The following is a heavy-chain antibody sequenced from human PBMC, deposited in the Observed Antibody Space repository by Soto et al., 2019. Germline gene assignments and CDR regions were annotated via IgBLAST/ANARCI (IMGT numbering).Heavy chain of an antibody. J-gene: IGHJ5*02. D-gene: IGHD3-3*01. CDR3: ARTLFTKSRSMDEWFDP. CDR1: GCSISSYY. Sequence: SETLSLTCTVSGCSISSYYWSWIRQPPGKGLEWIGYIYYSGSTNYNPSLKSRVTISVDTSKNQFSLKLSSVTAADTAVYYCARTLFTKSRSMDEWFDPWGQGTLVTVSS. CDR2: IYYSGST. V-gene: IGHV4-59*01.